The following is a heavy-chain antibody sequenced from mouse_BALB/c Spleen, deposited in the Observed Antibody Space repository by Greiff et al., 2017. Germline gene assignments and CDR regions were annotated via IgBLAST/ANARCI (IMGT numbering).Heavy chain of an antibody. CDR3: ARWYSYYAMDY. Sequence: EVKLEESGGGLVQPGGSRKLSCAASGFTFSSFGMHWVRQAPEKGLEWVAYISSGSSTIYYADTVKGRFTIARDNSKNTLFLQMTSLRAEDTAMYYCARWYSYYAMDYWGQGTSVTVSA. D-gene: IGHD1-1*02. J-gene: IGHJ4*01. V-gene: IGHV5-17*02. CDR1: GFTFSSFG. CDR2: ISSGSSTI.